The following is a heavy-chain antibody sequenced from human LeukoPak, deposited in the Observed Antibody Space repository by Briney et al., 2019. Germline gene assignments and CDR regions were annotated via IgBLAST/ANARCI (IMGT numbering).Heavy chain of an antibody. V-gene: IGHV3-23*01. CDR1: GFTFSSYA. J-gene: IGHJ4*02. Sequence: GGSLRLSCAASGFTFSSYAMSWVRQAPGKGLEWVSAISGSGGSTYYADSVKGRFTISRDNSKNTLYLQMNSLRAEDTAVYYCAKVRVFYDFWSGCYDYWGQGTLVTVSS. CDR3: AKVRVFYDFWSGCYDY. CDR2: ISGSGGST. D-gene: IGHD3-3*01.